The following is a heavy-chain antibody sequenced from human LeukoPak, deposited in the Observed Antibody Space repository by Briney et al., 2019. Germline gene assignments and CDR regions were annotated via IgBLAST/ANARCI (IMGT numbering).Heavy chain of an antibody. J-gene: IGHJ4*02. CDR3: AKARRWLGDY. D-gene: IGHD6-19*01. Sequence: PGGSLRRSCAASGFTFSSYAMSWVRQAPGKGLEGVSAISGSGGSTYYADSVKGRFTISRDNSKNTLYLQMNSLRAEDTAVYYCAKARRWLGDYWGQGTLVTVSS. CDR1: GFTFSSYA. CDR2: ISGSGGST. V-gene: IGHV3-23*01.